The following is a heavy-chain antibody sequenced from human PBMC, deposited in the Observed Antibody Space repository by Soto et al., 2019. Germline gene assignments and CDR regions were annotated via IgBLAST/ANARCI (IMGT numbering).Heavy chain of an antibody. D-gene: IGHD6-13*01. J-gene: IGHJ6*02. CDR2: ISYDGSNK. CDR3: ARDRPAGIAAAGNVPYYYYYYGMDV. CDR1: GFTFSSYA. V-gene: IGHV3-30-3*01. Sequence: HPGGSLRLSCAASGFTFSSYAMHWVRQAPGKGLEWVAVISYDGSNKYYADSVKGRFTISRDNSKNTLYLQMNSLRAEDTAVYYCARDRPAGIAAAGNVPYYYYYYGMDVWGQGTTVTVSS.